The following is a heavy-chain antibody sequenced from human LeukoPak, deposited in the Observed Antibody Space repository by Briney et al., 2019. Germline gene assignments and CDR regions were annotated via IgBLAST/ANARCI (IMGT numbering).Heavy chain of an antibody. CDR3: ARGRATVTTHWFDP. V-gene: IGHV1-8*03. J-gene: IGHJ5*02. CDR2: MNPNSGNT. Sequence: GASVKVSLQASGYTFTSYDINWVRQATGQGLEWMGWMNPNSGNTGYAQKFQGRVTITRNTSISTAYMELSSLTSEDTAVYYCARGRATVTTHWFDPWGQGTLVTVSS. CDR1: GYTFTSYD. D-gene: IGHD4-11*01.